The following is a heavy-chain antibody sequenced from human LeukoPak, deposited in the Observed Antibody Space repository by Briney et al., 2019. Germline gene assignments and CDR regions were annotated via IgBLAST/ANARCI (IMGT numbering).Heavy chain of an antibody. CDR2: INPNSGGT. CDR1: GYTFTGYY. D-gene: IGHD3-22*01. J-gene: IGHJ6*02. V-gene: IGHV1-2*02. CDR3: ARDVDYYDSSGYPKSYYYYYGMDV. Sequence: ASVKVSCKASGYTFTGYYMHWVRQAPGQGLEWMGWINPNSGGTNYAQKFQGRVTMTTDTSTSTAYMELRSLRSDDTAVYYCARDVDYYDSSGYPKSYYYYYGMDVWGQGTTVTVSS.